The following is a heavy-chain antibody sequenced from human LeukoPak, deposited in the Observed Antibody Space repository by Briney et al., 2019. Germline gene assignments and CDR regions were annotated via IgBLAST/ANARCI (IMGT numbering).Heavy chain of an antibody. CDR1: GGSFSGYY. Sequence: SETLSLACAVYGGSFSGYYWSWIRQPPGKGLEWIGYIYYSGSTNYNPSLKSRVTISVDTSKNQFSLKLSSVTAADTAVYYCARGDGYNPDNFDYWGQGTLVTVSS. CDR3: ARGDGYNPDNFDY. V-gene: IGHV4-59*01. D-gene: IGHD5-24*01. CDR2: IYYSGST. J-gene: IGHJ4*02.